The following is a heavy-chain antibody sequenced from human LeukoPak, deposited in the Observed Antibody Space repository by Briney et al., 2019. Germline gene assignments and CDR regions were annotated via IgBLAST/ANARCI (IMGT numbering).Heavy chain of an antibody. D-gene: IGHD3-3*01. Sequence: PGGSLRLSRAASGFSFSTYGMLWVRQAPGKGLEWVAVIWYDGSNKYYADSVKGRFTISRDNSKNTLYLQMNSLRVEDTAVYYCARGGPEWPLDYWGQGTLVTVSS. CDR1: GFSFSTYG. J-gene: IGHJ4*02. CDR2: IWYDGSNK. V-gene: IGHV3-33*01. CDR3: ARGGPEWPLDY.